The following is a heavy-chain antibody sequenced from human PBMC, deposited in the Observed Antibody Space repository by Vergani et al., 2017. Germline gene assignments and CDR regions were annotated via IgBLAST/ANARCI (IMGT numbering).Heavy chain of an antibody. CDR1: GYTFTNYG. J-gene: IGHJ3*02. CDR2: ISAYNDNT. CDR3: AREKGSGGILWLDAFDI. V-gene: IGHV1-18*01. Sequence: QVHLVQSGAEVKKPGASVKVSCKASGYTFTNYGISWMRQAPGQGLEWMGWISAYNDNTNYAQKVQGRVTMTTDTSTSTAYMELRRLRSDDTAVYYWAREKGSGGILWLDAFDIWGQGTMVSVSS. D-gene: IGHD2-21*01.